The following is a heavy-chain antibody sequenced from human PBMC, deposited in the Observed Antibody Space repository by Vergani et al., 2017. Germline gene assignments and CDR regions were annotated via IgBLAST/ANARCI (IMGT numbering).Heavy chain of an antibody. D-gene: IGHD6-6*01. CDR3: ARAGGSIAARVFDY. CDR2: IYVSGIT. CDR1: GASINNDFYY. Sequence: QVQLQESGPGLVKPSQTLSLTCTVSGASINNDFYYWHWIRQPAGKGLEWIGRIYVSGITDYNSSLQSRVSMSVDTSKNQFSLKLSSVTAADTAVYYCARAGGSIAARVFDYWGQGTLVTVSS. V-gene: IGHV4-61*02. J-gene: IGHJ4*02.